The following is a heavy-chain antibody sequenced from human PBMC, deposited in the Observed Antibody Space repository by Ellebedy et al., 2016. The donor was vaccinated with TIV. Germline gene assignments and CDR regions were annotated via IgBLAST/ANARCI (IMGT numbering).Heavy chain of an antibody. CDR2: IWFDGSNE. D-gene: IGHD3-3*01. Sequence: GESLKISCAASGFTFSSSGMHWVRQAPGKGLEWVAIIWFDGSNEYYADSVQGRSTISRDNSRNTLYLQMNSLRAEDTAVYYCVRELMLGVLDYWGQGTLVTVSS. J-gene: IGHJ4*02. V-gene: IGHV3-33*08. CDR3: VRELMLGVLDY. CDR1: GFTFSSSG.